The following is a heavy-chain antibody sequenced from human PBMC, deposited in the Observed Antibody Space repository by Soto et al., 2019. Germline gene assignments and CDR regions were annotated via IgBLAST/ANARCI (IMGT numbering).Heavy chain of an antibody. D-gene: IGHD5-12*01. V-gene: IGHV3-30*18. CDR3: AKATGRDGYNYLDY. J-gene: IGHJ4*02. Sequence: PGGSLRLSCAASGFTFSSYGMHWVRQAPGKWLEWVAVISYDGSNKYYADSVKGRFTISRDNTKNTLYLQMNSLRAEDTAVYYCAKATGRDGYNYLDYWGQGXLVTVYS. CDR2: ISYDGSNK. CDR1: GFTFSSYG.